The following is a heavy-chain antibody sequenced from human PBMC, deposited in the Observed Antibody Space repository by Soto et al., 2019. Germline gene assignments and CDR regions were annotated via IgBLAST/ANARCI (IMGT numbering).Heavy chain of an antibody. CDR2: INAGNGNT. D-gene: IGHD6-19*01. CDR1: GYTFTSYA. CDR3: ISGWYYYYGMDV. J-gene: IGHJ6*02. Sequence: ASVKVSCKASGYTFTSYAMHWVRQAPGQRLEWMGWINAGNGNTKYSQKFQGRVAITRDTSASTAYMELSSLRSEDTAVYYCISGWYYYYGMDVWGQGTTVTVSS. V-gene: IGHV1-3*01.